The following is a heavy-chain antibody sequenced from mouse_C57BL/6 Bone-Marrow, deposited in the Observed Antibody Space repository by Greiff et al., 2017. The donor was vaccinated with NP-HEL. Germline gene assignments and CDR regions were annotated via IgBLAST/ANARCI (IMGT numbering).Heavy chain of an antibody. CDR2: IHTNSGST. CDR3: ARRRGYLAY. D-gene: IGHD5-1*01. J-gene: IGHJ3*01. CDR1: GYTFTRYW. V-gene: IGHV1-64*01. Sequence: QVQLQQPGAELVKPGASVKLSCKASGYTFTRYWMHWVKQRPGQGLEWSGMIHTNSGSTNYNEKCKSKATLTVDKSSSTAYMQLSSLTSEDSAVYYCARRRGYLAYWGQGTLVTVSA.